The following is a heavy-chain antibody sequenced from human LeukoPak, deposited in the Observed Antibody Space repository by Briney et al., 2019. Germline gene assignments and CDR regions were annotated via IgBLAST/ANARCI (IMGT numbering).Heavy chain of an antibody. Sequence: GGSLRLSCAASGFTFSDYYMSWIRQAPGKGLEWVSYNSSSGSTIYYADSVKGRFTISRDNAKNSLYLQMNSLRAEDTAVYYCARERGVGSGWYKSHYYYYYGMDVWGQGTTVTVSS. CDR1: GFTFSDYY. V-gene: IGHV3-11*01. J-gene: IGHJ6*02. D-gene: IGHD6-19*01. CDR2: NSSSGSTI. CDR3: ARERGVGSGWYKSHYYYYYGMDV.